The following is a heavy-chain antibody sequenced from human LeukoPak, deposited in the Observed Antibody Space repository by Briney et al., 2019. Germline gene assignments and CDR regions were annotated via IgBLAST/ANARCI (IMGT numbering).Heavy chain of an antibody. CDR2: IYYSGST. Sequence: SETLSLTCTVSGGTISSYYWSWIRQPPGKGLEWIGYIYYSGSTNYNPSLKSRVTISVDTSKNQFSLKLSSVTAADTAVYYCARSGRRYCSSTSCYKGGHAFDIWGQGTMVTVSS. V-gene: IGHV4-59*01. J-gene: IGHJ3*02. CDR1: GGTISSYY. D-gene: IGHD2-2*02. CDR3: ARSGRRYCSSTSCYKGGHAFDI.